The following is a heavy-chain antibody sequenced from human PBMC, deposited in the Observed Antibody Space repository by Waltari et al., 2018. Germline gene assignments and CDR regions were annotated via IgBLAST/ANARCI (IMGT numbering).Heavy chain of an antibody. J-gene: IGHJ4*02. CDR3: ARGGGAFCGGDCRRTFDY. Sequence: EVQLVESGGGLLQPGGSLRLSCAASGLTVSSDYMRCVRLGPGGGLEWVSVIYSGGSTYYADSVKGRFTISRDNSKNTLDLQMNSLRAEDTAVYYCARGGGAFCGGDCRRTFDYWGQGTLVTVSS. CDR1: GLTVSSDY. CDR2: IYSGGST. V-gene: IGHV3-53*01. D-gene: IGHD2-21*02.